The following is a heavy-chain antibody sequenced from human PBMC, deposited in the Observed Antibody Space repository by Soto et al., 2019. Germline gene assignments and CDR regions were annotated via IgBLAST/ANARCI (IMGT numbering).Heavy chain of an antibody. Sequence: SETLSLTCTVSGGSISSGDYYWSWIRQPPGKGLEWIGYIYYSGSTYYNPSLKSRVTISVDTSKNQFSLKLSSVTAADTAVYYCARAPDYSNYPSWFDPWGQGTLVTVSS. CDR2: IYYSGST. D-gene: IGHD4-4*01. CDR3: ARAPDYSNYPSWFDP. CDR1: GGSISSGDYY. V-gene: IGHV4-30-4*01. J-gene: IGHJ5*02.